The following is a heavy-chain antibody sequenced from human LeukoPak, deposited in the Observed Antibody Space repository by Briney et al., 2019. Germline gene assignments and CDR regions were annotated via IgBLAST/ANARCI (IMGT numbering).Heavy chain of an antibody. CDR1: GFSFSTYA. CDR2: ISSSSSYI. V-gene: IGHV3-21*01. Sequence: RGSLRLSCAASGFSFSTYAMSWVRQAPGKGLEWVSSISSSSSYIYYADSVKGRFTISRDNAKNSLYLQMNSLRAEDTAVYYCARQPYSDYWGLGTLVTVSS. J-gene: IGHJ4*02. CDR3: ARQPYSDY. D-gene: IGHD2-21*01.